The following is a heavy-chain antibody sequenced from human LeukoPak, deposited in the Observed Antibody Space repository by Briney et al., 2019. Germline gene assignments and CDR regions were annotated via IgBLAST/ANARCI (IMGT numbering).Heavy chain of an antibody. J-gene: IGHJ4*02. CDR1: GFTFSSYA. CDR2: ISGSGGST. V-gene: IGHV3-23*01. Sequence: GGSLRLSCAASGFTFSSYAMSWVRQAPGKGLEWVSAISGSGGSTYYADSVKGRFTISRDNSKNTLYLQMNSLRAEDTAVYYCAKDSAADITMIVVVITYYFDYWGQGTLVTVSS. CDR3: AKDSAADITMIVVVITYYFDY. D-gene: IGHD3-22*01.